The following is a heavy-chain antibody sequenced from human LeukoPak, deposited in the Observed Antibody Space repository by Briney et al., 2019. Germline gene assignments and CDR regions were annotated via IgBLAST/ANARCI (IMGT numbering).Heavy chain of an antibody. CDR1: GFTFSSYS. CDR2: ISSSSSYI. D-gene: IGHD2-2*01. V-gene: IGHV3-21*01. CDR3: ASQIVVPDADDAFDI. J-gene: IGHJ3*02. Sequence: GGSLRLSCAASGFTFSSYSMNWVRQAPGKGLEWVSSISSSSSYIYYADSVKGRFTISRDNAKNSLYLQMNSLRAEDTAVYYCASQIVVPDADDAFDIWGQGTMVTVSS.